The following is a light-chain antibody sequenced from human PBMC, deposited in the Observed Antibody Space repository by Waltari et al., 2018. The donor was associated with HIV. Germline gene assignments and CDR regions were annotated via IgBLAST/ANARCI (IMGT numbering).Light chain of an antibody. J-gene: IGLJ2*01. CDR2: DNG. CDR1: TSIFPYNY. V-gene: IGLV1-51*01. CDR3: ECWDSRVSGAV. Sequence: QSVLTQPPSVSAAPGQRVTISCSAATSIFPYNYVSWFRRVPGTVPQLLIYDNGRRPSGIPDRSSGSKADTSATLGITGLQAGDEAEYFCECWDSRVSGAVFGGGTKRTVL.